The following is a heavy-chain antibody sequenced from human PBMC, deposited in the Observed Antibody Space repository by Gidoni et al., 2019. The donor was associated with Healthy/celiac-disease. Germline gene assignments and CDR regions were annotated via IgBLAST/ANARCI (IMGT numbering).Heavy chain of an antibody. CDR3: AKETVAGRFDY. CDR1: GFTFSSYG. J-gene: IGHJ4*02. Sequence: QVQLVESGGGVVQPGRSLRLSCAASGFTFSSYGMHWVRQAPGKGLGWVAVISYDGSNKYYADSVKGRFTISRDNSKNTLYLQMNSLRAEDTAVYYCAKETVAGRFDYWGQGTLVTVSS. CDR2: ISYDGSNK. V-gene: IGHV3-30*18. D-gene: IGHD6-19*01.